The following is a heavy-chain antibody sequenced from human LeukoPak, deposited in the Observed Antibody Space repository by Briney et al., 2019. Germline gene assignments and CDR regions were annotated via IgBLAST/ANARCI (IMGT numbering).Heavy chain of an antibody. CDR3: ASGRAAAGRPFCYYYYYMDV. CDR1: GGSFSGYY. D-gene: IGHD6-25*01. J-gene: IGHJ6*03. Sequence: TAAETLSLTCAVYGGSFSGYYWSWIRQPPGKGLEWIGDINHSGSTNYNPSLKSRVTISVDTSKNQFTLKLSSVTAADTAVYYCASGRAAAGRPFCYYYYYMDVWGKGTTVTVSS. V-gene: IGHV4-34*01. CDR2: INHSGST.